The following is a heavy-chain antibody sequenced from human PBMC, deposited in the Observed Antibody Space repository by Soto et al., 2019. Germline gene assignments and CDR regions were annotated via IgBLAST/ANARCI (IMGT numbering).Heavy chain of an antibody. J-gene: IGHJ6*02. D-gene: IGHD6-6*01. CDR2: ISAYSGNT. Sequence: ASVKVSCKASGYTFTSYGISWVRQAPGQGLEWMGWISAYSGNTNYAQKLQGRVTMTTDTSTSTAYMELRSLRSDDTAVYYCARDGFAYSSSSSSISPYFYYSGMDVWGQGTTVTVPS. CDR1: GYTFTSYG. CDR3: ARDGFAYSSSSSSISPYFYYSGMDV. V-gene: IGHV1-18*01.